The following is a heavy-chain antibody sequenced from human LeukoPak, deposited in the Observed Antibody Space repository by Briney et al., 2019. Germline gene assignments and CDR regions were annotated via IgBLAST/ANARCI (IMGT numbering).Heavy chain of an antibody. Sequence: ASVKVSCKASGYTFTGYYMHWVRQAPGQGLEWMGWINPNSGGTNYAQKFQGRVTMTRDTSISTAYMELGRLRSDDTAVYYCARGGYYDLLTGALTKNWFDPWGQGTLVTVSA. V-gene: IGHV1-2*02. CDR3: ARGGYYDLLTGALTKNWFDP. CDR2: INPNSGGT. D-gene: IGHD3-9*01. J-gene: IGHJ5*02. CDR1: GYTFTGYY.